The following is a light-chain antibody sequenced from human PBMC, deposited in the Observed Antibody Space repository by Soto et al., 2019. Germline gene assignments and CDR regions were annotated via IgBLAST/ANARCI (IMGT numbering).Light chain of an antibody. CDR3: QQYNNWRT. CDR1: QSVSSD. CDR2: DAS. Sequence: EIVMTQSPATLSVSPGERVTLSCRASQSVSSDLAWYQQKPGQAPRLLIYDASTRATGIPARFSGSGSGTEFTLTISSLQSEDFAVYYCQQYNNWRTFGQGTKVDI. J-gene: IGKJ1*01. V-gene: IGKV3-15*01.